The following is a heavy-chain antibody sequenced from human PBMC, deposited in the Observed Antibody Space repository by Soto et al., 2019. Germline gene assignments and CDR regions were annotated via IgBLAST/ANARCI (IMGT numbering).Heavy chain of an antibody. V-gene: IGHV4-39*01. J-gene: IGHJ4*02. CDR1: SGSMSSSSYY. CDR3: ARQRGYLSTLDY. Sequence: SETLSLTCTVSSGSMSSSSYYWGWIRQPPGKGLEWIGSIYYSGITYYNPSLKSRVTISVDTSKNQFSLRLRSVTAADTAVYYCARQRGYLSTLDYWGQGILVTVSS. CDR2: IYYSGIT. D-gene: IGHD2-15*01.